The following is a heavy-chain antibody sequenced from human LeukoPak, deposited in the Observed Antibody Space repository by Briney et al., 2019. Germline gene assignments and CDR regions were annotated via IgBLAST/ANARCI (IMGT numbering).Heavy chain of an antibody. Sequence: PGGSLRLSCAASGFTFSNAWMSWVRQAPGKGLEWVAVISYDGSNKYYADSVKGRFTISRDNSKNTLYLQMNSLRAEDTAVYYCAKSLPYSRYRVQGYYAFDIWGQGTMVTVSS. CDR3: AKSLPYSRYRVQGYYAFDI. J-gene: IGHJ3*02. D-gene: IGHD3-10*01. CDR1: GFTFSNAW. CDR2: ISYDGSNK. V-gene: IGHV3-30*18.